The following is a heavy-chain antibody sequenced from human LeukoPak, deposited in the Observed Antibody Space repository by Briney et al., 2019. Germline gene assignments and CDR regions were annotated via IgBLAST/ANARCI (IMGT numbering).Heavy chain of an antibody. J-gene: IGHJ4*02. V-gene: IGHV4-59*01. Sequence: SETLSLTCAVSGGSISSYNWSWIRQPPGKGLEWTGYIYYSGSTNYNPSLKSRVTISVDTSKNQFSLKLSSVTAADTAVYYCARGMQQLYHFDSWGRGTLVTVSS. CDR2: IYYSGST. CDR1: GGSISSYN. CDR3: ARGMQQLYHFDS. D-gene: IGHD6-13*01.